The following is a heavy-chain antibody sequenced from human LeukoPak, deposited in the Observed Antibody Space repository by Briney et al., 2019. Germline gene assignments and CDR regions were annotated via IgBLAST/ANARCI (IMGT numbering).Heavy chain of an antibody. J-gene: IGHJ3*02. CDR2: ISGSGDII. CDR3: AKGRVGHSPGYYFGNDAFDI. D-gene: IGHD3-22*01. Sequence: GGSLRLSCAASGFTFSSYSMNWVRQAPGEGLEWGSTISGSGDIIYYADSVKGRFTISRDNPKNTLYLQMNSLRAEDTAVYYCAKGRVGHSPGYYFGNDAFDIWGQGTMVTVSS. V-gene: IGHV3-23*01. CDR1: GFTFSSYS.